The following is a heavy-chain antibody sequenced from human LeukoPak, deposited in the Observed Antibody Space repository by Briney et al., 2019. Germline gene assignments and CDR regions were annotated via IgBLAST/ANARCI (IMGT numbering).Heavy chain of an antibody. V-gene: IGHV1-2*02. CDR3: ARAEQYCSSTGCLDY. CDR2: INPNSGGT. CDR1: GYTFTGYY. J-gene: IGHJ4*02. Sequence: ASVKVSCKASGYTFTGYYMHWVRQAPGQGLEWMGWINPNSGGTNYAQKFQGRVTMTRDTSISTAYMELSRLRSDDTAVYYCARAEQYCSSTGCLDYWGQGTLVTVSS. D-gene: IGHD2-2*01.